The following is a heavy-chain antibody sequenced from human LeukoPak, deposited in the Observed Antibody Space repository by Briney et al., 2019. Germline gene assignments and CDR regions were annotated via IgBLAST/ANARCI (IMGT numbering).Heavy chain of an antibody. CDR1: GGSVSSGSYY. J-gene: IGHJ5*02. Sequence: PSETLSLTCTVSGGSVSSGSYYWSWIRQPAGKGLEWIGRIYTSGSTNYNPSLKSRVTMSVDTSKNQFSLKLSSVTAADTAVYYCARDLTGWFDPWGQGTLVTVSS. V-gene: IGHV4-61*02. CDR3: ARDLTGWFDP. D-gene: IGHD1-14*01. CDR2: IYTSGST.